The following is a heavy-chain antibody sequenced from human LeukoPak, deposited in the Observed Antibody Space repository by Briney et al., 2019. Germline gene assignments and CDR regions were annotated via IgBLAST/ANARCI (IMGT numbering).Heavy chain of an antibody. CDR3: ARRPYYYDSSGVDY. V-gene: IGHV3-30-3*01. D-gene: IGHD3-22*01. CDR1: GFTFSSYA. Sequence: GGSLRLSCAASGFTFSSYAMHWVRQAPGKGLEWVAVISYDGSNKYYADSVKGRFTISRDNSENTLYLQMNSLRAEDTAVYYCARRPYYYDSSGVDYWGQGTLVTVSS. CDR2: ISYDGSNK. J-gene: IGHJ4*02.